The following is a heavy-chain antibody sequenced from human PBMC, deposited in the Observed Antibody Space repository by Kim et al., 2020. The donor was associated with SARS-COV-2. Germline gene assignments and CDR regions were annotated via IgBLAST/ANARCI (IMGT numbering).Heavy chain of an antibody. Sequence: YYAHSVKGRFIISRDNAENSLYLQMNSLRAEDTAVYYCTRSTSGTSWGQGTLVTVSS. D-gene: IGHD1-26*01. V-gene: IGHV3-48*03. J-gene: IGHJ5*02. CDR3: TRSTSGTS.